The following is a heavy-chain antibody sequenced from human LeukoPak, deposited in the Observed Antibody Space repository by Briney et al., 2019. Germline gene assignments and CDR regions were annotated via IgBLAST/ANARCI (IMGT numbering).Heavy chain of an antibody. D-gene: IGHD4-17*01. Sequence: GGSLRLSCAASRFPFSSYEMNWVRQAPGKGLEWVSYISSSGATIYYADSVKGRFTISRDNAKSLLYLQMTSLRAEDTAVYYGARLLNVDYYRLDYWGQGTLVTVSS. J-gene: IGHJ4*02. CDR3: ARLLNVDYYRLDY. CDR2: ISSSGATI. CDR1: RFPFSSYE. V-gene: IGHV3-48*03.